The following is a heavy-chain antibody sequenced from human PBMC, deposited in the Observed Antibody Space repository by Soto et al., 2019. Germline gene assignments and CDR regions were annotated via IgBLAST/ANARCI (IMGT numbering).Heavy chain of an antibody. CDR3: AKTGYSSNWTADY. V-gene: IGHV6-1*01. D-gene: IGHD6-13*01. CDR2: TYYRSKWYN. Sequence: PSQTLSLTCAISGDSVSSSSVTWNWIRQSPSRGLEWLGRTYYRSKWYNDYAVSVKSRITINPDTSKNQFSLQLSSVTPEDTAVYYCAKTGYSSNWTADYWGQGTLVTVS. J-gene: IGHJ4*02. CDR1: GDSVSSSSVT.